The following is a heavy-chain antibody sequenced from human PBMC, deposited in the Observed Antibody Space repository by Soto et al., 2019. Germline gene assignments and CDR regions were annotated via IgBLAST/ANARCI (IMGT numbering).Heavy chain of an antibody. CDR1: GFDFSDYS. CDR3: ARGERVGDPMFDD. Sequence: PGGSLRLSCVASGFDFSDYSINWVRQVPGKGLEWVSSLTTTTSTYIHYADSVTGRFTIFRDSTKNSVCLQMDSLKAEDTATYYGARGERVGDPMFDDLGKGTLGTVSS. V-gene: IGHV3-21*01. J-gene: IGHJ4*02. D-gene: IGHD4-17*01. CDR2: LTTTTSTYI.